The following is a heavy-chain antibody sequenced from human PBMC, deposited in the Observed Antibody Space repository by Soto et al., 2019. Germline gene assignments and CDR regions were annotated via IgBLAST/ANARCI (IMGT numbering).Heavy chain of an antibody. CDR2: IYYSGST. Sequence: ETLSLTCTVSGGSISSSSYYWGWIRQPPGKGLEWIGSIYYSGSTYYNPSLKSRVTISVDTSKNQFSLKLSSVTAADTAVYYCARLDGYSYGYNDWGQGTMVTVSS. CDR3: ARLDGYSYGYND. D-gene: IGHD5-18*01. J-gene: IGHJ3*01. V-gene: IGHV4-39*01. CDR1: GGSISSSSYY.